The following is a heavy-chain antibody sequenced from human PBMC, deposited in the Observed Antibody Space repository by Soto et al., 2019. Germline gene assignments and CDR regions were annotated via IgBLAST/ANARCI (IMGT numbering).Heavy chain of an antibody. CDR1: GSSISSYY. Sequence: PSETLSLTCTVPGSSISSYYWSWFRQPPGKGLEWIGYIYYSGSTNYNPSLKRRVTISVDTSKNQFSLKLSSVTAADTAVYYCAGFYGGRPSAAACGIWGQGTMVTVSS. D-gene: IGHD6-25*01. CDR2: IYYSGST. CDR3: AGFYGGRPSAAACGI. V-gene: IGHV4-59*01. J-gene: IGHJ3*02.